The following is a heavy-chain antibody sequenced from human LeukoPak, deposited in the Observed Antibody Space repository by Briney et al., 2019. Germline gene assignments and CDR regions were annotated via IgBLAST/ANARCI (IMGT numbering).Heavy chain of an antibody. J-gene: IGHJ6*02. Sequence: RGEALKISCKGSGYTFTAYWIGWVRQMRGKGLEWVGIIYPGDSDTRYSPSFQGQVTISADKSTSTAYLQWSSPKASDTAMYYCAKSMSVAAPAYCYGMDVWGQGTTVTVSS. D-gene: IGHD6-19*01. CDR1: GYTFTAYW. CDR3: AKSMSVAAPAYCYGMDV. V-gene: IGHV5-51*01. CDR2: IYPGDSDT.